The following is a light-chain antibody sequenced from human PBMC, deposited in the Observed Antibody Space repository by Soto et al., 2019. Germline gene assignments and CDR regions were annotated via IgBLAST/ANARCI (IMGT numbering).Light chain of an antibody. CDR3: QQYNNWPT. Sequence: EIVMTQSPATLSVSPGEGATLSCRASQSISSSLVWSQQKPGKAPRLLIYGASTRASGIPARLSGRGAGTEFTLTIRSLQSEYSAVYYCQQYNNWPTFGQGTKVEIK. J-gene: IGKJ1*01. CDR2: GAS. V-gene: IGKV3-15*01. CDR1: QSISSS.